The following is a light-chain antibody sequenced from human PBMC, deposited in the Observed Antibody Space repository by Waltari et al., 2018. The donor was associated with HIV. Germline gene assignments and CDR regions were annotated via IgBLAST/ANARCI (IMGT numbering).Light chain of an antibody. CDR3: QQYGSSPYT. CDR2: GTS. Sequence: EIVLTQSPGTLSLSPGERATISCRASQGVSSSYLAWYQQKPGQAPRVLIYGTSSRATGIPDRFSCSGSETDVTLTISRLETEDFAVFYCQQYGSSPYTFGQGTKLEIK. J-gene: IGKJ2*01. CDR1: QGVSSSY. V-gene: IGKV3-20*01.